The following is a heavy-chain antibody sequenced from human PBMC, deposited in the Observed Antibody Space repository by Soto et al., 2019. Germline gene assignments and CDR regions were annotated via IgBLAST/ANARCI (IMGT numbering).Heavy chain of an antibody. CDR3: ARGWLPSPNLRFDP. V-gene: IGHV4-61*01. D-gene: IGHD3-22*01. CDR1: GGSVSSRNYY. J-gene: IGHJ5*02. Sequence: QGQLQESGPGLVKPSETLSLTCTVSGGSVSSRNYYWSWIRQPPGKGLEWIGYLYYSGSTNYNPSLKSRVTTSADASKNQFSLKLSSVTAADTAVYYCARGWLPSPNLRFDPWGQGILVTVSS. CDR2: LYYSGST.